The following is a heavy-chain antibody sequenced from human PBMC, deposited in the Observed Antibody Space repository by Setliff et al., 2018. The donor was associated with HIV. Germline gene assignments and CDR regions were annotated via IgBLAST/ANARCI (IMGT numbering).Heavy chain of an antibody. J-gene: IGHJ5*02. CDR2: ISAYNGNT. CDR1: GYTFTSYG. V-gene: IGHV1-18*01. Sequence: ASVKVSCKASGYTFTSYGISWVRQAPGQGLEWMAWISAYNGNTNYAQKFQGRVTMTRDTSIGTAYMEFNRLRSDDTAIYYCARGFATNWLDTWGQGTLVTVSS. CDR3: ARGFATNWLDT.